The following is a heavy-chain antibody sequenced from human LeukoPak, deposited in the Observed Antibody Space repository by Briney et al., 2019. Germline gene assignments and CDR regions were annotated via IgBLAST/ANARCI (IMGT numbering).Heavy chain of an antibody. CDR2: ISGSGGST. Sequence: GGSLRLSCAASGFTFSSYAMSWVRQAPGKGLEWVSAISGSGGSTYYADSVKGRFTISRDNSKNTLYLQMNSLRAEDTAVYYCAKVGDDSSSWYLGPTTLDYWGQGTQVTVSS. V-gene: IGHV3-23*01. CDR3: AKVGDDSSSWYLGPTTLDY. J-gene: IGHJ4*02. CDR1: GFTFSSYA. D-gene: IGHD6-13*01.